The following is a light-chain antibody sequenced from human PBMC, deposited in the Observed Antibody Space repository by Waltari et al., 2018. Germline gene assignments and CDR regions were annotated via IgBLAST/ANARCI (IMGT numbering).Light chain of an antibody. V-gene: IGLV2-8*01. CDR3: SSYAGSNIPYV. Sequence: QSALTQPPSASGSPGQSVTIPCTGTSSDVGGYNYVSWYQQHPGKAPKLTIYEVSKRPSGVPDRFSGSKSGNTASLTVSGLQAEDEADYYCSSYAGSNIPYVFGTGTKVTVL. CDR1: SSDVGGYNY. J-gene: IGLJ1*01. CDR2: EVS.